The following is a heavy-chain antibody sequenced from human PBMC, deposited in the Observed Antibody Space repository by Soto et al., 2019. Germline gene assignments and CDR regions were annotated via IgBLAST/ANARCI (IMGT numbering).Heavy chain of an antibody. Sequence: GGSLRLSCAASGFTFSSYAMHWVRQAPGKGLEWVAVISYDGSNKYYADSVKGRFTISRDNSKNTLYLQMNSLRAEDTAVYYCARADAAAGTRYYFDYWGQGTLVTVSS. D-gene: IGHD6-13*01. CDR1: GFTFSSYA. V-gene: IGHV3-30-3*01. CDR2: ISYDGSNK. J-gene: IGHJ4*02. CDR3: ARADAAAGTRYYFDY.